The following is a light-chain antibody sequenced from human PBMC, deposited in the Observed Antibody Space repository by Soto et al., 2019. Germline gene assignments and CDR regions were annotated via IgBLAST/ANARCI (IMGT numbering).Light chain of an antibody. CDR2: EVS. CDR1: TSDIGAYNY. V-gene: IGLV2-14*01. J-gene: IGLJ3*02. CDR3: SSFTSSGTL. Sequence: QSALTQPPSASGSPGQSVTISCTGTTSDIGAYNYVSWYQQRPGKAPKLIIYEVSIRASGVSNRFSASKSANTASLTISGLQPEDEADYYCSSFTSSGTLFGGGTKLTVL.